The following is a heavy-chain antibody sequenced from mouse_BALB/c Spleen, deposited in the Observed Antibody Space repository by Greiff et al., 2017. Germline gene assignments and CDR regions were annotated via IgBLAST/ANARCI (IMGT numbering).Heavy chain of an antibody. CDR3: ARGDGYYGFAY. J-gene: IGHJ3*01. CDR2: IYPGDGDT. D-gene: IGHD2-3*01. CDR1: GYAFSSYW. Sequence: QVQLQQSGAELVRPGSSVKISCKASGYAFSSYWMNWVKQRPGQGLEWIGQIYPGDGDTNYNGKFKGKATLTADKSSSTAYMQLSSLTSEDSAVYFCARGDGYYGFAYWGQGTLVTVSA. V-gene: IGHV1-80*01.